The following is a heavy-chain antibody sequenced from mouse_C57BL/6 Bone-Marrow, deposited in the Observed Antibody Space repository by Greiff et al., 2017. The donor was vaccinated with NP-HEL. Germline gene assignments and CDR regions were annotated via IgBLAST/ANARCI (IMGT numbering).Heavy chain of an antibody. CDR2: IDPSDSYT. V-gene: IGHV1-50*01. CDR1: GYTFTSYW. J-gene: IGHJ1*03. Sequence: VQLQQPGAELVKPGASVKLSCKASGYTFTSYWMQWVKQRPGQGLEWIGEIDPSDSYTNYNQKFKGKATLTVDTSSSTAYMQLSSLTSEDSAVYYCARADDWYFDVWGTGTTVTVSS. CDR3: ARADDWYFDV.